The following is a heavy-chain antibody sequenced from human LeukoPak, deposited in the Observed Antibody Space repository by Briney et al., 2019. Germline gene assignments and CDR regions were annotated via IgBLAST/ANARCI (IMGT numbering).Heavy chain of an antibody. J-gene: IGHJ4*02. CDR2: ISGSGGST. CDR1: GFTFSSYS. Sequence: GGSLRLSCATSGFTFSSYSMNWVRQAPGKGLEWVSSISGSGGSTYYADSVKGRLTISRDNSKNTLYLQMNSLRAEDTAVYYCAKAGGTYYDSSYYTYYWGQGTLVTVSS. CDR3: AKAGGTYYDSSYYTYY. D-gene: IGHD3-22*01. V-gene: IGHV3-23*01.